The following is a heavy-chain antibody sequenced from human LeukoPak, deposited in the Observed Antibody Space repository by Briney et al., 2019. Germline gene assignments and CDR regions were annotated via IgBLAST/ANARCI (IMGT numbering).Heavy chain of an antibody. J-gene: IGHJ4*02. Sequence: KPSETLSLTCAVYGGSFSGYYWSWIRQPPGKGLEWIGEINHSGSTNYNPSLKSRVTISVDTSKNQFSLKLSSVTAADTAVYYCAKVGVIVGGVAPFDYWGQGTLVTVSS. CDR3: AKVGVIVGGVAPFDY. CDR2: INHSGST. V-gene: IGHV4-34*01. CDR1: GGSFSGYY. D-gene: IGHD1-26*01.